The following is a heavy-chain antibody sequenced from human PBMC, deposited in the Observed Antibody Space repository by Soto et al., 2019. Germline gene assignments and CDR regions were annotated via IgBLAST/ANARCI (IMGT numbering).Heavy chain of an antibody. D-gene: IGHD5-18*01. Sequence: QVVQSGGGLVQPGGSLRLSCTASGFSTSTFSMSWVRQTPGKGLEWVANIEPDGLKTSYADAVRGRFTISRDHAKNSLYLQMHSLRVDDSATYYCATPRFYTGLVFGGFDNWGQGSLVTVSS. CDR2: IEPDGLKT. CDR1: GFSTSTFS. V-gene: IGHV3-7*01. J-gene: IGHJ4*02. CDR3: ATPRFYTGLVFGGFDN.